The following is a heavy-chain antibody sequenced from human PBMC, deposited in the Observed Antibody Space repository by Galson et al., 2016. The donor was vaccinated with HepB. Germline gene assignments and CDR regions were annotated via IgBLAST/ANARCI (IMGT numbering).Heavy chain of an antibody. CDR1: GDSISTYY. J-gene: IGHJ3*01. Sequence: SETLSLTCAVSGDSISTYYWNWLRQSPGKGLEWIGFIYDSGSTNYNPSLKSRLTISVDTSKNQFSLHPKSVTTADAAVYYCARIGLYYSEGRDHEAFDLWGQGTLVIVSS. CDR3: ARIGLYYSEGRDHEAFDL. CDR2: IYDSGST. V-gene: IGHV4-59*01. D-gene: IGHD3-22*01.